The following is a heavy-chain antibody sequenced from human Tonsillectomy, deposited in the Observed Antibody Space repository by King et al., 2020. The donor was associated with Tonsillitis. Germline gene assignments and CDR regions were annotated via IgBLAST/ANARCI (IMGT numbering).Heavy chain of an antibody. CDR3: ARDIEVVPATMHNYYYGMDV. V-gene: IGHV3-7*01. Sequence: VQLVESGGDLVQPGGSLRLSCVASGFTFSSYWMSWVRQAPGKGLEWVANIKQDGSEKYFVDSVKGRFSISSDNAKRSGFLQMHSLRVEDTAVYYCARDIEVVPATMHNYYYGMDVWGQGTTVTVSS. CDR1: GFTFSSYW. D-gene: IGHD2-2*01. CDR2: IKQDGSEK. J-gene: IGHJ6*02.